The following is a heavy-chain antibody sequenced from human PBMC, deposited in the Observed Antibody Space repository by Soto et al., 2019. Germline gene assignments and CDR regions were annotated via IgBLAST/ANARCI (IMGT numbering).Heavy chain of an antibody. D-gene: IGHD3-22*01. V-gene: IGHV5-51*01. CDR2: IYPYDSET. CDR3: VRRPDGGYYFDY. CDR1: GYSFTHYW. Sequence: PGESLKISCKGSGYSFTHYWIGWVRQMPGKGLEWMGLIYPYDSETRYSPSFQGQVTMSVDKSISTAYLQWSSLKASDTAMYYCVRRPDGGYYFDYWRQGTLATVSS. J-gene: IGHJ4*02.